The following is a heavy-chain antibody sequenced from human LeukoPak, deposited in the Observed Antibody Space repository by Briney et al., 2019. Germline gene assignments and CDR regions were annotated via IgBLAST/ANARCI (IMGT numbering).Heavy chain of an antibody. CDR2: IKQDGSEK. CDR3: AKDKTPPFRGWLPHHYFDY. Sequence: PGGSLRLSCAASGFTFSSYAMHWVRQAPGKGLEWVANIKQDGSEKNYVDSVKGRFTISRDNAKNSLYLQMNSLRAEDTAVYYCAKDKTPPFRGWLPHHYFDYWGQGTLATVS. J-gene: IGHJ4*02. D-gene: IGHD5-12*01. CDR1: GFTFSSYA. V-gene: IGHV3-7*03.